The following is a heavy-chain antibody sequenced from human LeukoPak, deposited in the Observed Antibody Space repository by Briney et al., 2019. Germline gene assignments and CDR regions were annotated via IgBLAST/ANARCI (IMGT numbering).Heavy chain of an antibody. Sequence: SETLSLTCTVSGGSISSSSYYWGWIRQPPGKGLEWMGSIYYSGSTYYNPSLKSRVTISVDTSKNQFSLKLSSVTAADTAVYYCARQGAMAFDIWGQGTMVTVSS. CDR3: ARQGAMAFDI. CDR2: IYYSGST. J-gene: IGHJ3*02. V-gene: IGHV4-39*01. CDR1: GGSISSSSYY.